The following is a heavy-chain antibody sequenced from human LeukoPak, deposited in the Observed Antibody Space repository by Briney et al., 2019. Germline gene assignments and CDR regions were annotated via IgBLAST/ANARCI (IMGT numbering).Heavy chain of an antibody. V-gene: IGHV4-39*01. D-gene: IGHD2-2*03. Sequence: SETLSLTCSVSGGSISSSSYYWGWIRQPPGKGLEWIGSIYYSGSTYYNPSLKSRVTISVDTSKNHFSLKLNSVTAADMAVYYCARQHPNGLSSFDYWGQGTLVTVSS. CDR1: GGSISSSSYY. J-gene: IGHJ4*02. CDR3: ARQHPNGLSSFDY. CDR2: IYYSGST.